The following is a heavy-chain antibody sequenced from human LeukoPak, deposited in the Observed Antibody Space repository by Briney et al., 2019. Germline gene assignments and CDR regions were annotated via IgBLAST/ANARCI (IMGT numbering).Heavy chain of an antibody. D-gene: IGHD2-8*01. CDR1: GFTFSSYA. J-gene: IGHJ4*02. CDR3: ARDHAEAFDY. CDR2: ISYGGSNK. Sequence: GGSLRLSCAASGFTFSSYAMHWVRQAPGKGLEWVAVISYGGSNKYYADSVKGRFTISRDNSKNTLYLQMNSLRAEDTAVYYCARDHAEAFDYWGQGTLVTVSS. V-gene: IGHV3-30-3*01.